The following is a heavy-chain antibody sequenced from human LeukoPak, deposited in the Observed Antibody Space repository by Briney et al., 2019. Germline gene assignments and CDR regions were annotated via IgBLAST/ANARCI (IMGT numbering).Heavy chain of an antibody. CDR1: EFSVGSNY. CDR2: IYSGGST. V-gene: IGHV3-66*04. CDR3: AKLNREADY. Sequence: PGGSLRLSCAASEFSVGSNYMTWVRQAPGKGLEWVSLIYSGGSTYYADSVKGRFTISRDNSKNTLYLQMGSLRAEDMAVYYCAKLNREADYWGQGTLVTVSS. D-gene: IGHD1-26*01. J-gene: IGHJ4*02.